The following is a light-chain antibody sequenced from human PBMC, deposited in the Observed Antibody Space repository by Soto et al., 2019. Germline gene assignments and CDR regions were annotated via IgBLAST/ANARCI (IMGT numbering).Light chain of an antibody. CDR2: TNN. CDR1: SSNTGADYD. V-gene: IGLV1-44*01. CDR3: AAWGDSLNGWV. Sequence: QSVLTQPPSVSGAPGQRVTISCTGSSSNTGADYDVNWYQQLPGTAPKLLIYTNNQRPSGVPDRFSGSKSGTSASLAISGLQSEDEAEYFCAAWGDSLNGWVFGGGTKLTVL. J-gene: IGLJ3*02.